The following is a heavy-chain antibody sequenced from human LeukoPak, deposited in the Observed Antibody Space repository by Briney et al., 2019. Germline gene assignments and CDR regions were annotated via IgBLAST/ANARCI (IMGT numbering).Heavy chain of an antibody. CDR3: ASANSSSWPHEYDY. J-gene: IGHJ4*02. Sequence: GGSLRLSCAASGFTVSSNYMSWVRQAPGKGLEWVSVIYSGGSTYYADSVKGRFTISRDNSKNTLYLQMNSLRAEDTAMYYCASANSSSWPHEYDYWGQGTLVTVSS. V-gene: IGHV3-53*01. D-gene: IGHD6-13*01. CDR2: IYSGGST. CDR1: GFTVSSNY.